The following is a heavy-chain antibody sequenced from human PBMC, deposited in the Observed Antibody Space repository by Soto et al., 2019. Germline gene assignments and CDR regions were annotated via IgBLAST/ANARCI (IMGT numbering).Heavy chain of an antibody. V-gene: IGHV1-8*01. CDR1: GYTFTSYD. CDR2: MNPNSGNT. CDR3: ACEASGCFDP. J-gene: IGHJ5*02. Sequence: QVQLVQSGAEVKKPGASVKVTCKASGYTFTSYDINWVRQATGQGLEWLGWMNPNSGNTGYAQKYQGRVTMTRNTSISTGYMELSSLRSEGTAVYYCACEASGCFDPWGQVNLVAVSS.